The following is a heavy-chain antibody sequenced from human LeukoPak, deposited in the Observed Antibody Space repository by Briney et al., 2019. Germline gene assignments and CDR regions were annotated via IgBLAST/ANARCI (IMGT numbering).Heavy chain of an antibody. CDR3: TTSREYSSSWLLDY. D-gene: IGHD6-13*01. J-gene: IGHJ4*02. Sequence: KSGGSLRLSCAASGFTFSNAWMSWVRQAPGKGLEWVGRIKSKTDGGTTDYAAPVRGRFTISRDDSKNTLYLQMNSLKTEDTAVYYCTTSREYSSSWLLDYWGQGTLVTVSS. CDR2: IKSKTDGGTT. V-gene: IGHV3-15*01. CDR1: GFTFSNAW.